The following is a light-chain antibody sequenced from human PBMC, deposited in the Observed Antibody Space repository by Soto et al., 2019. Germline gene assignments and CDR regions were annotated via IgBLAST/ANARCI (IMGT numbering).Light chain of an antibody. J-gene: IGKJ3*01. Sequence: DIQMTQSPSSVSASVGDRVTITCRASQDILSWLAWYQQKPGEAPRLLIYASSNLQSGVPSRFSGSGSGTVFTLTISSLQPEDFATYYCQQANSFPITFGPGTKVDIK. CDR2: ASS. V-gene: IGKV1-12*01. CDR1: QDILSW. CDR3: QQANSFPIT.